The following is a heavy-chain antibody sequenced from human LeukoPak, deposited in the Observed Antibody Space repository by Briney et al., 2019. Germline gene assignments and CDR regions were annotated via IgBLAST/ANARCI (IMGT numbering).Heavy chain of an antibody. D-gene: IGHD6-13*01. CDR1: GYSFTGYY. V-gene: IGHV1-2*06. Sequence: ASVKVSCKASGYSFTGYYMHWVRQAPGQGLEWIGRINPNSGGTNYAQKFQGRVTMTRDTSISTAYMELSRLRSDDTAVYYCARGRSSWYDLDYWGQGTLVTVSS. CDR2: INPNSGGT. J-gene: IGHJ4*02. CDR3: ARGRSSWYDLDY.